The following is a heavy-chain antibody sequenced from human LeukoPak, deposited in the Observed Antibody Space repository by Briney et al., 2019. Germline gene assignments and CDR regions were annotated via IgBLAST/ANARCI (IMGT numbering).Heavy chain of an antibody. J-gene: IGHJ4*02. D-gene: IGHD3-10*01. CDR2: ISSSSSYI. CDR1: GFTFSSYS. CDR3: AKDRGVNFFDY. V-gene: IGHV3-21*01. Sequence: GGSLRLSCAASGFTFSSYSMNWVRQAPGKGLEWVSSISSSSSYIYYADSVKGRFTISRDNSKSTLYLQMNSLRAEDTAVYYCAKDRGVNFFDYWGQGTLVTVSS.